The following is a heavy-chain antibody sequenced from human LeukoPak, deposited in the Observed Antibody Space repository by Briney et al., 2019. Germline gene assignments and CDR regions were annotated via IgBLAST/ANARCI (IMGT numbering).Heavy chain of an antibody. D-gene: IGHD3-10*01. CDR3: ARGGDYGSGSYYLGGDY. Sequence: SETLSLTCTVSGGSISTYYWSWIRQPAGKGLEWIGRIYTSGSTNYNPSLKSRATMSLDTSKNQFSLKLSSVTAADTALYYCARGGDYGSGSYYLGGDYWGQGTLVTVSS. J-gene: IGHJ4*02. CDR2: IYTSGST. V-gene: IGHV4-4*07. CDR1: GGSISTYY.